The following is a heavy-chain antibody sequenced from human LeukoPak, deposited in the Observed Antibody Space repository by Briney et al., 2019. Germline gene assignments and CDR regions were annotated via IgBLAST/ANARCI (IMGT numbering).Heavy chain of an antibody. Sequence: GGSLRLSCEASGFTFSSYAMTWVRQAPGKGLEWASGIYASGSATHYADTVKGRFTISRDNSKNTLYLQMNSLRAEDTAVYYCAKRPRDSSGYYLGAFDMWGQGTMVTVSS. CDR1: GFTFSSYA. J-gene: IGHJ3*02. CDR3: AKRPRDSSGYYLGAFDM. D-gene: IGHD3-22*01. V-gene: IGHV3-23*01. CDR2: IYASGSAT.